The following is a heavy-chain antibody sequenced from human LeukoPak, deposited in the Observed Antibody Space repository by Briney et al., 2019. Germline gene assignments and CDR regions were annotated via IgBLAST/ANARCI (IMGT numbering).Heavy chain of an antibody. D-gene: IGHD2-2*01. Sequence: GGSLRLSCGISGFIFSSSWMNWVRQAPGKGLEWVANINQDGSEYYYVDSVKGRFTISRDNAKNSLYLQMNILRAEDTAVYYCARDKYCSSKWGQGTLVTVSS. J-gene: IGHJ4*02. CDR3: ARDKYCSSK. CDR2: INQDGSEY. V-gene: IGHV3-7*01. CDR1: GFIFSSSW.